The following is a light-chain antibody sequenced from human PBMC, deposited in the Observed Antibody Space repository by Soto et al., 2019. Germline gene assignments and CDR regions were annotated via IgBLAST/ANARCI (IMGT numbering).Light chain of an antibody. CDR2: EAS. CDR1: STDFVSYNR. J-gene: IGLJ1*01. V-gene: IGLV2-18*01. CDR3: SLYTSENTYV. Sequence: ALTQPPSVSGSPGQSVTISCAGTSTDFVSYNRVSWYQQPPGTAPKLIIYEASNRPSGVPDRFSGSKSGNTASLTISGLQAADEADYYCSLYTSENTYVFGTGTKV.